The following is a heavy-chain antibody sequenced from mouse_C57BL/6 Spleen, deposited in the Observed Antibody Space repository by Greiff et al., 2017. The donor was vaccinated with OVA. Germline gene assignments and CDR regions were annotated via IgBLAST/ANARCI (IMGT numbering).Heavy chain of an antibody. V-gene: IGHV6-6*01. CDR2: IRNKANNHAT. CDR1: GFTFSDAW. Sequence: EVHLVESGGGLVQPGGSMKPSCAASGFTFSDAWMDWVRQSPEKGLEWVAEIRNKANNHATYYTVSVKGRFTISRDDSKSSVYMQLNTVRAADTGISYCTRRLGYFDYWGQGTTLTVSS. D-gene: IGHD4-1*01. J-gene: IGHJ2*01. CDR3: TRRLGYFDY.